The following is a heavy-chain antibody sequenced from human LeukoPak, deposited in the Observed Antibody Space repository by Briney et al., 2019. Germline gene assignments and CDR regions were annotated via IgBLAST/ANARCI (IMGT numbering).Heavy chain of an antibody. J-gene: IGHJ4*02. D-gene: IGHD4-17*01. Sequence: GGSLRLSCAASGFTVSSNYMSWVRQAPGKGLEWVSVIYSGGNTYYADSVKGRFTISRDNSKNTLYLQMNSLRAEDTAVYYCARGPRGTVPFGYWGQGTLVTVSS. CDR3: ARGPRGTVPFGY. CDR2: IYSGGNT. CDR1: GFTVSSNY. V-gene: IGHV3-53*01.